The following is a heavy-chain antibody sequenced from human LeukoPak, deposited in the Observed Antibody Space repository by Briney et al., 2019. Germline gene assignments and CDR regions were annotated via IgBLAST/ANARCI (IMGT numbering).Heavy chain of an antibody. CDR3: AKDLSGYPTDY. D-gene: IGHD3-22*01. Sequence: GGSPRLSCAASGFTFSSYSMSWVRQAPGKGLEWVSAISGSGGSTYYADSVKGRFTISRDNSKNTLYLQMNSLRAEDTAVYYCAKDLSGYPTDYWGQGTLVTVSS. CDR2: ISGSGGST. V-gene: IGHV3-23*01. CDR1: GFTFSSYS. J-gene: IGHJ4*02.